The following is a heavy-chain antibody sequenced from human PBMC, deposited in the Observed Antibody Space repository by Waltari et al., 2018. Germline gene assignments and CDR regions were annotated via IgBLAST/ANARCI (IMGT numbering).Heavy chain of an antibody. CDR1: GGSISSYY. J-gene: IGHJ2*01. Sequence: QVQLLESGPGLVKPSETLSLTCTVSGGSISSYYWSWIRQPPGKGLEWIGYIYYSGSTNYNPSLKSRVTISVDTSKNQFSLKLSSVTAADTAVYYCARDGRDGYNYSWYFDLWGRGTLVTVSS. CDR2: IYYSGST. D-gene: IGHD5-12*01. CDR3: ARDGRDGYNYSWYFDL. V-gene: IGHV4-59*01.